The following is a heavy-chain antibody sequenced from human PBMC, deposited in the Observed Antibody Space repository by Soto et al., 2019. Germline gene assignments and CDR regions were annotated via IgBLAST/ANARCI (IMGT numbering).Heavy chain of an antibody. CDR1: GGSFSDYY. J-gene: IGHJ5*02. V-gene: IGHV4-34*01. CDR2: INHSGST. CDR3: AGGTWFDP. Sequence: QVQLQQWGAGLLKPSETLSLTCAVYGGSFSDYYWSWIRQPPGKGLEWIGEINHSGSTNYNPSLKSRVTLSVDTSKNQFSLKLSAATAADTAVSSCAGGTWFDPWGQGTLVTVSS.